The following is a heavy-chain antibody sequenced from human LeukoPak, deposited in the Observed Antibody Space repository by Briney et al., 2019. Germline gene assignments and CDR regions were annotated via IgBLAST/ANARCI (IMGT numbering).Heavy chain of an antibody. Sequence: PGGSLRLSCAASGFTFSSYGMHWVRQAPGKGLEWVAVIWYDGSNKYYADSVKGRFTISRDNSKNTLYLQMNSLRAEDTAVYYCASTDDYGDYSNFDYWGQGTLVTVSS. CDR1: GFTFSSYG. V-gene: IGHV3-33*01. CDR2: IWYDGSNK. J-gene: IGHJ4*02. CDR3: ASTDDYGDYSNFDY. D-gene: IGHD4-17*01.